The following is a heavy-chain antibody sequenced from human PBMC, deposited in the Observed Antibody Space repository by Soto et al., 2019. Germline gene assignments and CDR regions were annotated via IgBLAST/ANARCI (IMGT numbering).Heavy chain of an antibody. J-gene: IGHJ4*02. D-gene: IGHD3-22*01. V-gene: IGHV4-30-4*01. CDR3: ARGLYYYDSHYFDY. CDR1: GGSISSGDYY. Sequence: SETLSLTCTVSGGSISSGDYYWSWIRQPPGKGLEWIGYIYYSGSTYYNPSLKSRVTISVDTSKNQFSLKLSSVTAADTAVYYCARGLYYYDSHYFDYWGQGTLVTVSS. CDR2: IYYSGST.